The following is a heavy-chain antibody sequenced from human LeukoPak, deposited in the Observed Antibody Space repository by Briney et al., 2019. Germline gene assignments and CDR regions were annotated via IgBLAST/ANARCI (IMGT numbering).Heavy chain of an antibody. Sequence: GGSLRLSCAASGFTVSINYMSWVRQAPGKGLEWVSVIYSGGSTYYADSVKGRFTISRDNSKNTLYLQMNSLRAEDTAVYYCARGSVARIRGWFDPWGQGTLVTVSS. CDR1: GFTVSINY. CDR3: ARGSVARIRGWFDP. CDR2: IYSGGST. D-gene: IGHD3-3*02. J-gene: IGHJ5*02. V-gene: IGHV3-66*01.